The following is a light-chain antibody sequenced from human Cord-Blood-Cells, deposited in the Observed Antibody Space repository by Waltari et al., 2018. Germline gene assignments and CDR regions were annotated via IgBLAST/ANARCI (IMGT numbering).Light chain of an antibody. V-gene: IGKV3-11*01. CDR1: QSVSSY. CDR3: QQRSNWPIT. J-gene: IGKJ5*01. CDR2: DAS. Sequence: EIVLKQSPATLSLSSGERATVSCRASQSVSSYLAWYQQKPGQAPRLLIYDASNRATGIPARFSGSGSGTDFTLTISSLEPEDFAVYYCQQRSNWPITFGQGTRLEIK.